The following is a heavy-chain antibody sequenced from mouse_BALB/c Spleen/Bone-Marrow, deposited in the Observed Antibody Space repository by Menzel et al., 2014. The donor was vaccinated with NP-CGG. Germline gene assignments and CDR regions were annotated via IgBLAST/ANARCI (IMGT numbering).Heavy chain of an antibody. CDR2: INPASSTI. CDR1: GFDFSRYW. CDR3: AKSYYYGYVAY. J-gene: IGHJ3*01. V-gene: IGHV4-1*02. Sequence: EVKLMASGGGLVQPGGSLKLSCAASGFDFSRYWMTWVRQAPGKGLEWIGEINPASSTINYTPSLKDKFIISRDNAKNTLYLQMSKVRSEDTALYYCAKSYYYGYVAYWGQGTLVTVSA. D-gene: IGHD1-2*01.